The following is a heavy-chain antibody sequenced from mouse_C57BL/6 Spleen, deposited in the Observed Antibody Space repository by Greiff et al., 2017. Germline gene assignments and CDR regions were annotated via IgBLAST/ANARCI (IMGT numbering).Heavy chain of an antibody. CDR2: IDPSDSYT. V-gene: IGHV1-50*01. Sequence: VQLQQPGAELVKPGASVKLSCKASGYTFTSYWMQWVKQRPGQGLEWLGEIDPSDSYTNYTQKFKGKATLTVDTSSSTAYMQLSSLTSENSAVYYCARDYYGSSTFAYWGQGTLVTVSA. CDR3: ARDYYGSSTFAY. J-gene: IGHJ3*01. D-gene: IGHD1-1*01. CDR1: GYTFTSYW.